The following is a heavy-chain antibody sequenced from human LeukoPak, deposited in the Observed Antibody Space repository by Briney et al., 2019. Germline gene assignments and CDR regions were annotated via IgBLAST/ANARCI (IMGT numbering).Heavy chain of an antibody. J-gene: IGHJ6*03. CDR1: GGSFSGYY. V-gene: IGHV4-34*01. CDR3: ARDRYCSSTSCRYYYYYYMDV. CDR2: INHSGST. Sequence: SETLSLTCAVSGGSFSGYYWTWIRQPPGKGLEWIGDINHSGSTNYNPSLKSRVTISVDTSKNQFSLKLSSVTAADTAVYYCARDRYCSSTSCRYYYYYYMDVWGKGTTVTVSS. D-gene: IGHD2-2*01.